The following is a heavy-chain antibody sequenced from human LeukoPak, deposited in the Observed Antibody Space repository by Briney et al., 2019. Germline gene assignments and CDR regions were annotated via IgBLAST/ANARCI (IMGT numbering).Heavy chain of an antibody. J-gene: IGHJ4*02. V-gene: IGHV4-59*01. CDR3: ARGRNDNGGMFFDS. CDR1: GASMRSYY. D-gene: IGHD4-23*01. CDR2: ISYSDYT. Sequence: PSETLSLTCTVSGASMRSYYWSWIRQAPGKGLEWIGFISYSDYTSYSPSLKSRVGISVDTSKSQFSLRLSSMTTADTAIYYCARGRNDNGGMFFDSWAQGNLVTVSS.